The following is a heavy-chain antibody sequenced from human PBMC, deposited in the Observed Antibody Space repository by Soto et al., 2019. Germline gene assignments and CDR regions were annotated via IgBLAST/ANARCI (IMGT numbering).Heavy chain of an antibody. V-gene: IGHV3-53*01. J-gene: IGHJ4*02. D-gene: IGHD1-1*01. Sequence: GGSLRLSCVGSGFDVTTNCMRWVRQAPGKGLECVSIVCTGGATHYADSVKGRFTISRDSSKNTVHLQMNNVRAEDTAVYYCVRDKRTISGIFPGYWGQGTQVTVSS. CDR2: VCTGGAT. CDR1: GFDVTTNC. CDR3: VRDKRTISGIFPGY.